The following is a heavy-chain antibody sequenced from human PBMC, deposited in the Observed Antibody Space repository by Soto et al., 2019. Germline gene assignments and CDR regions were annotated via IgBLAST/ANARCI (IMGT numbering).Heavy chain of an antibody. V-gene: IGHV4-30-4*02. CDR1: GGSISSGDYY. Sequence: SETLSLTCTVSGGSISSGDYYWSWIRQPPGKGLEWIGYIYYSGSTYYNPSLKSRVTISVDTSKNQFSLNLSSVTAADTAVYYCARVDYSYGYGYFDYWGQGTLVTVSS. D-gene: IGHD5-18*01. CDR2: IYYSGST. J-gene: IGHJ4*02. CDR3: ARVDYSYGYGYFDY.